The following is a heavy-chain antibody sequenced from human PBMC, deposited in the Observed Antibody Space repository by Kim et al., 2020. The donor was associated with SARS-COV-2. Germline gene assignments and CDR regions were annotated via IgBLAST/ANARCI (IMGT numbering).Heavy chain of an antibody. V-gene: IGHV4-39*07. CDR2: IYYSGST. CDR1: GGSISSSSYY. J-gene: IGHJ5*02. CDR3: ARGIAVAGTCWFDP. Sequence: SETLSLTCTVSGGSISSSSYYWGWIRQPPGKGLEWIGSIYYSGSTYYNPSLKSRVTISVDTSKNQFSLKLSSVTAADTAVYYCARGIAVAGTCWFDPWGQGTLVTVSS. D-gene: IGHD6-19*01.